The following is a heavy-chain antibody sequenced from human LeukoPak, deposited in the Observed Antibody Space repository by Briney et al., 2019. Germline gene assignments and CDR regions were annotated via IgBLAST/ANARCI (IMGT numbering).Heavy chain of an antibody. D-gene: IGHD3-22*01. J-gene: IGHJ4*02. CDR1: GLSFSRYT. CDR3: ARDRYYYDSSGYYYFDY. CDR2: ISSSSTTI. Sequence: GGSLRLSCAASGLSFSRYTMSWVRQAPGKGLEWISYISSSSTTIKYADSVKGRFIISRDNAKNSVYLQMNSLRAEDTAVYYCARDRYYYDSSGYYYFDYWGQGTLVTVSS. V-gene: IGHV3-48*01.